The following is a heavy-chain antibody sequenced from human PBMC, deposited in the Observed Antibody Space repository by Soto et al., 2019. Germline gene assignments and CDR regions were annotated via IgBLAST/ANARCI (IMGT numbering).Heavy chain of an antibody. CDR1: GYTFTSYG. CDR2: ISAYNGNT. CDR3: ARAEPDLPYSSSWYGFDY. D-gene: IGHD6-13*01. J-gene: IGHJ4*02. V-gene: IGHV1-18*01. Sequence: GASVKVSCKASGYTFTSYGISWVRQAPGQGLEWMGWISAYNGNTNYAQKLQGRVTMTTDTSTSTAYMELRSLRSDDTAVYYCARAEPDLPYSSSWYGFDYWGQGTLVTVSS.